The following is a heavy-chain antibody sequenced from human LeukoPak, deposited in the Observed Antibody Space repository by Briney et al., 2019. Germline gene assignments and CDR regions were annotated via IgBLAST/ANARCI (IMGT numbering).Heavy chain of an antibody. CDR1: GFTFDDYG. Sequence: GGSLRLSCAASGFTFDDYGMSWVRLAPGKGLEWVANIKEDGTETYYVDSVKGRFTISRDNAKNSLYLQMNSLRVEDTAVYYCAKEGRSLQTYWGQGTLVTVSS. CDR2: IKEDGTET. J-gene: IGHJ4*02. CDR3: AKEGRSLQTY. D-gene: IGHD5-24*01. V-gene: IGHV3-7*03.